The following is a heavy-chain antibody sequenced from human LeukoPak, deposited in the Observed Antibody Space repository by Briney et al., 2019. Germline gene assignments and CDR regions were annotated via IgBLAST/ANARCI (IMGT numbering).Heavy chain of an antibody. J-gene: IGHJ6*02. Sequence: GGSLRLSCAASGLSVSGNYMSWVRQAPGKGLEWVSAINSGGSTYYADSVKGRFTISRDITKNTVYLQMNSLRVEDTAVYYCARELCGGDCLRNNYYGMDIWGQGTTVTVSS. CDR1: GLSVSGNY. CDR3: ARELCGGDCLRNNYYGMDI. V-gene: IGHV3-66*01. CDR2: INSGGST. D-gene: IGHD2-21*02.